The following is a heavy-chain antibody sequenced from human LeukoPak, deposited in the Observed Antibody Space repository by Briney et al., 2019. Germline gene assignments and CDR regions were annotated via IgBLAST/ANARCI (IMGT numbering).Heavy chain of an antibody. Sequence: ASVKVSCKASGYTFTSYGISWVRQAPGQGLEWMGWINPNSGGTNYAQKFQGRVTMTRDTSISTAYMELSRLRSDDTAVYYCARARLGYCSSTSCYAPVAYWGQGTLVTVSS. CDR3: ARARLGYCSSTSCYAPVAY. J-gene: IGHJ4*02. CDR2: INPNSGGT. V-gene: IGHV1-2*02. CDR1: GYTFTSYG. D-gene: IGHD2-2*01.